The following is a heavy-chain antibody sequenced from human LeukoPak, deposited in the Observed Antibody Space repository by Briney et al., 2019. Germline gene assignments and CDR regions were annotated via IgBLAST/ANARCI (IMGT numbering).Heavy chain of an antibody. CDR2: IFNGGST. CDR3: ATSIVGLTYDEHFQH. D-gene: IGHD1-26*01. J-gene: IGHJ1*01. Sequence: PGGSLRLSFAASGFAVSSNHMNRVRQAPGKGLEWVSVIFNGGSTYYADSVKGRFTISRDNSKNTLYLQMNSLRAEDTAVYYCATSIVGLTYDEHFQHWGQGTLVTVSS. CDR1: GFAVSSNH. V-gene: IGHV3-53*01.